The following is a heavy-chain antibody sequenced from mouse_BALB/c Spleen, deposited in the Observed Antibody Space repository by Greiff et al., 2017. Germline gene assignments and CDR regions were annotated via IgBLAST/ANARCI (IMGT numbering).Heavy chain of an antibody. Sequence: EVQLVESGGGLVKPGGSLKLSCAASGFTFSDYYMYWVRQTPEKRLEWVATISDGGSYTYYPDSVKGRFTISRDNAKNNLYLQMSSLKSEDTAMYYCARGGYWDVDYYAMDYWGQGTSVTVSS. D-gene: IGHD4-1*01. J-gene: IGHJ4*01. CDR2: ISDGGSYT. V-gene: IGHV5-4*02. CDR3: ARGGYWDVDYYAMDY. CDR1: GFTFSDYY.